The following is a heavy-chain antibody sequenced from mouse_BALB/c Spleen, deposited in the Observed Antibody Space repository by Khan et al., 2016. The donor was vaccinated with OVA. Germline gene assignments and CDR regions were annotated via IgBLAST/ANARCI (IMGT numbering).Heavy chain of an antibody. CDR3: VRGRTY. CDR2: ITYRGST. J-gene: IGHJ3*01. Sequence: EVQLQESGPGLVKPSQSLSLTCTVTGYSITSDYAWNWIRQFPENKLEWMGYITYRGSTSYIPSLKSRISITRDTSKNQFFLQLNSVTSEDTATYYCVRGRTYWGQGTRVTVSA. D-gene: IGHD3-3*01. V-gene: IGHV3-2*02. CDR1: GYSITSDYA.